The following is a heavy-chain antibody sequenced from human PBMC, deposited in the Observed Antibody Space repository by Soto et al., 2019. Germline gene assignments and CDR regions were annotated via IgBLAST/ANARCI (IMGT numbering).Heavy chain of an antibody. CDR2: IYYSGST. CDR3: ARDVKASTAARPWDYYYMDV. CDR1: GGSISSYY. V-gene: IGHV4-59*01. J-gene: IGHJ6*03. Sequence: PSETLSLTCTVSGGSISSYYWSWIRQPPGKGLEWIGYIYYSGSTNYNPSLKSRVTISVDTSKNQFSLKLSSVTAADTAVYYCARDVKASTAARPWDYYYMDVWGKGTTVTVSS. D-gene: IGHD6-6*01.